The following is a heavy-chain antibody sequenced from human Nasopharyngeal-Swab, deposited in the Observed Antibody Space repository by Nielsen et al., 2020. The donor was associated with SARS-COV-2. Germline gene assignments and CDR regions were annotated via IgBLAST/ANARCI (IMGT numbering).Heavy chain of an antibody. J-gene: IGHJ4*02. V-gene: IGHV4-39*07. CDR2: IYYSGST. D-gene: IGHD6-19*01. CDR3: ARVWSSGTIDY. CDR1: GGSISSSSYY. Sequence: SETLSLTCTVSGGSISSSSYYWGWIRQPPGKGLEWIGSIYYSGSTYYNPSLKSRVTMSVDTSKNQFSLKLSSVTAADTAVYYCARVWSSGTIDYWGQGTLVTVSS.